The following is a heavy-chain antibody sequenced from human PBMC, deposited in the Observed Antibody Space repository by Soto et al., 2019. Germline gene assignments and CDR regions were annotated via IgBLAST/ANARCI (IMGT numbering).Heavy chain of an antibody. V-gene: IGHV4-4*02. CDR3: ARGIVVVPAAIWSYHWFDP. CDR1: GGSISSSNW. CDR2: IYHSGST. Sequence: SETLSLTCAVSGGSISSSNWWSWVRQPPGKGLEWIGEIYHSGSTNYNPSLKSRVTIAVDKSKNQFSLKLSSVTAADTAVYYCARGIVVVPAAIWSYHWFDPWGKGTLVTVSS. D-gene: IGHD2-2*02. J-gene: IGHJ5*02.